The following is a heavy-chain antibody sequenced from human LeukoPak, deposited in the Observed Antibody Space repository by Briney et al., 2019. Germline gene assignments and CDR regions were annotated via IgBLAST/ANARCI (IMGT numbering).Heavy chain of an antibody. J-gene: IGHJ6*03. CDR3: AKSPAAHAYYYYYYMDV. D-gene: IGHD2-2*01. V-gene: IGHV3-23*01. CDR1: GFTFSSYA. CDR2: ISGSGGST. Sequence: GGSLRLSCAASGFTFSSYAMSWVRQAPGKGVEWVSAISGSGGSTYYADSVKGRFTISRDNSKNTLYLQMNSLRAEDTAVYYCAKSPAAHAYYYYYYMDVWGKGTTVTVSS.